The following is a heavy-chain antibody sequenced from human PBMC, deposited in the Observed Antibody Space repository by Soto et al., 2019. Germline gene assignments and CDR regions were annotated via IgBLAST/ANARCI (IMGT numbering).Heavy chain of an antibody. CDR1: GYTFTSYG. CDR3: ARDWSRAVAGPVQFDY. D-gene: IGHD6-19*01. V-gene: IGHV1-18*01. Sequence: ASVKVSCKASGYTFTSYGISWVRQAPGQGLEWMGWISAYNGTTNYAQKLQGRVTMTTDTSTSTAYMELRSLRSDDTAVYYCARDWSRAVAGPVQFDYWGQGTLVTVSS. J-gene: IGHJ4*02. CDR2: ISAYNGTT.